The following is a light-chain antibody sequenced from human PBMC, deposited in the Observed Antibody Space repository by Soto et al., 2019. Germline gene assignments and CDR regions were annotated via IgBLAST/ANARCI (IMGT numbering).Light chain of an antibody. CDR3: SSYISTYTTYI. Sequence: QSALTQPASVSGSPGQSITISCTGTSNDIGGYNYVSWYQHLPGKAPKLIIYEVSNRPSGASNRFSGSKSGNTASLTISGLQAEDEADYYCSSYISTYTTYILGTGTKVTGL. V-gene: IGLV2-14*01. CDR2: EVS. J-gene: IGLJ1*01. CDR1: SNDIGGYNY.